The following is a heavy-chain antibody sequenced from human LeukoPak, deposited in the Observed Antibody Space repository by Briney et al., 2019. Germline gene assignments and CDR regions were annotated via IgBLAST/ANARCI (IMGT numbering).Heavy chain of an antibody. CDR2: IRYDGSNK. CDR1: GFTFISYG. D-gene: IGHD5-12*01. V-gene: IGHV3-30*02. J-gene: IGHJ6*03. CDR3: AKDTVKVTTIRRVPHYMDV. Sequence: GGSLRLSCAASGFTFISYGMHWVRQAPGKGLEWVTFIRYDGSNKYYADSVKGRFIISRDNSKNTLYLQMNSLRAEDTAVYCCAKDTVKVTTIRRVPHYMDVWGKGTTVTISS.